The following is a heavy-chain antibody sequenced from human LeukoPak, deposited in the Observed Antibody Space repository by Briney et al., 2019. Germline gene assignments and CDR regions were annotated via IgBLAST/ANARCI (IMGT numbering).Heavy chain of an antibody. CDR2: ISSSSSYI. V-gene: IGHV3-21*04. J-gene: IGHJ6*03. CDR1: GFTFSSYS. CDR3: AKDPKASKAFYYYYYYMDV. Sequence: GGSLRLSCAASGFTFSSYSTSWVRQAPGKGLEWVSPISSSSSYIYYADSVKGRFTISRDNAKNSLYLQMNSLRAEDTAVYYCAKDPKASKAFYYYYYYMDVWGKGTTVTISS.